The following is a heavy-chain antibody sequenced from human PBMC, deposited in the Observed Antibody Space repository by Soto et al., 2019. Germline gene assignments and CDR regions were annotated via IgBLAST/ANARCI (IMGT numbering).Heavy chain of an antibody. CDR2: INHSGRT. V-gene: IGHV4-34*01. CDR3: ARVWRLGYCSSTSCYKRNWFDP. CDR1: GGSFSGYY. J-gene: IGHJ5*02. D-gene: IGHD2-2*01. Sequence: QVQLQQWGAGLLKPSETLSLTCAVYGGSFSGYYWSWIRQPPGKGLEWMGEINHSGRTNYNPYLKSRVTISVDTSKNQFSLKLSSVTAADTAVYYCARVWRLGYCSSTSCYKRNWFDPWGQGTLVTVSS.